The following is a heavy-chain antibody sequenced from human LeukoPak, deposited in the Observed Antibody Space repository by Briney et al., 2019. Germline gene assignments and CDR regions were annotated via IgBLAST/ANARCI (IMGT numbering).Heavy chain of an antibody. CDR1: GYTFTSYD. CDR2: MNPNSGNT. V-gene: IGHV1-8*01. D-gene: IGHD3-10*01. CDR3: ARVRYYYGSGSYYSY. Sequence: ASVKVSCKASGYTFTSYDINWVRQATGQGLEWMGWMNPNSGNTGYARKFQGRVTMTRNTSISTAYMELSSLRSEDTAAYYCARVRYYYGSGSYYSYWGQGTLVTVS. J-gene: IGHJ4*02.